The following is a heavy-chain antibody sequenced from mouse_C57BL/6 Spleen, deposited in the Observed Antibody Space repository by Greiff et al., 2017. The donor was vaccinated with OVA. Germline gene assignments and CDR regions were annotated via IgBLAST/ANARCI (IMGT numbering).Heavy chain of an antibody. V-gene: IGHV5-17*01. CDR2: ISSGSSTI. CDR1: GFTFSDYG. CDR3: ARSDCYYGGYAMDY. J-gene: IGHJ4*01. Sequence: EVQLVESGGGLVKPGGSLKLSCAASGFTFSDYGMHWVRQAPEKGLEWVAYISSGSSTIYYADTVKGRFTISRDNSKNTLFLQMTSLRSEDTAMYYCARSDCYYGGYAMDYWGQGTSGTVSS. D-gene: IGHD2-3*01.